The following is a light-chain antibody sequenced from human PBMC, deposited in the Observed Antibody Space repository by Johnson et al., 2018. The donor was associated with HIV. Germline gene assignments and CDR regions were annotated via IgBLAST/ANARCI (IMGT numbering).Light chain of an antibody. CDR1: SSNIGNNY. CDR2: ENT. V-gene: IGLV1-51*02. CDR3: ATWDRSLSAGGV. Sequence: QSVLTQPPSVSAAPGQKVTISCSGSSSNIGNNYVSWYRQLPGTAPKLLIYENTQRPSGIPDRFSGSKYGASATLGITGLQTGDEADYYCATWDRSLSAGGVFGTGTKVTVL. J-gene: IGLJ1*01.